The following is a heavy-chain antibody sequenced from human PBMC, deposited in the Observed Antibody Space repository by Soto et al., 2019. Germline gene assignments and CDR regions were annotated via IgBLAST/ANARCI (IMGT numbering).Heavy chain of an antibody. D-gene: IGHD3-22*01. J-gene: IGHJ6*02. CDR1: GGSISSGGYY. CDR2: IYYSGST. CDR3: ARVTHYYDSPDYGMDV. V-gene: IGHV4-31*03. Sequence: QVQLQESGPGLVKPSQTLSLTCTVSGGSISSGGYYWSWIRQHPGKGLEWIGYIYYSGSTYYNPSLKRRVTIAVDTSKNQFSLKLSSVTAADTAVYYGARVTHYYDSPDYGMDVWGQGTTVTVSS.